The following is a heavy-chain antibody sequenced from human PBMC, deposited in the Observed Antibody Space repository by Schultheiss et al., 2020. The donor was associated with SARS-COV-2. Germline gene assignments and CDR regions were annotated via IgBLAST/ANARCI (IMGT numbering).Heavy chain of an antibody. Sequence: GGSLRLSCAASGFTFSRSHMTWIRQAPGKGLEWVGRIKSKTDGGTTDYAAPVKGRFTISRDDSKNTLYLQMNSLKTEDTAVYYCTTWELIFDYWGQGTLVTVSS. CDR3: TTWELIFDY. V-gene: IGHV3-15*01. J-gene: IGHJ4*02. CDR2: IKSKTDGGTT. CDR1: GFTFSRSH. D-gene: IGHD1-26*01.